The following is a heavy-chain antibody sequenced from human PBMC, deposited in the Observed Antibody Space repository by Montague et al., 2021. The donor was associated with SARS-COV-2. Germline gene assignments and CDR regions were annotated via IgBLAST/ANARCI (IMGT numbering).Heavy chain of an antibody. D-gene: IGHD7-27*01. CDR3: ARNRGWGSRGAGYIDL. V-gene: IGHV4-31*03. Sequence: SQTLSLTCTVSGGSISGDNYYWTWIRQHPGKGLEWIAYIYYTGSTYYNSSLQSRLRTSLDTSKNQFSLTLTSVTAADTAIYYCARNRGWGSRGAGYIDLRGRGTLVTVSS. J-gene: IGHJ2*01. CDR1: GGSISGDNYY. CDR2: IYYTGST.